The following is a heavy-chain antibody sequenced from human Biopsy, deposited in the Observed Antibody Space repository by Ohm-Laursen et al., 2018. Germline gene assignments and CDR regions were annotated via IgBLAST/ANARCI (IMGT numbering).Heavy chain of an antibody. CDR2: INCKTGAT. CDR3: ARDPLNGHKHFDY. D-gene: IGHD2-8*01. J-gene: IGHJ4*02. CDR1: SYTFTNYN. Sequence: VKVSYKASSYTFTNYNIHWMRQAPGQGLEWLGYINCKTGATNYAQKFQGTVTMTRDTSISTAYLALGSLRSADTAIYYCARDPLNGHKHFDYWGQGSLVTVSS. V-gene: IGHV1-2*02.